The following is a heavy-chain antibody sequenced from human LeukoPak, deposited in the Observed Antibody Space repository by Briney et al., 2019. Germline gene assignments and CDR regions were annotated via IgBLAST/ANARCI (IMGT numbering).Heavy chain of an antibody. CDR1: GGSISSSSYY. D-gene: IGHD3-10*01. CDR3: ARHTIYDSGNYVFDP. Sequence: PSETLSLTCTVSGGSISSSSYYWGWIRQPPGKGLEWIGSIYYSGATYYKPSLKSRVTISVDTSKNQFSLKLSSVTAADTAVYYCARHTIYDSGNYVFDPWGQGTLVTVSS. J-gene: IGHJ5*02. CDR2: IYYSGAT. V-gene: IGHV4-39*01.